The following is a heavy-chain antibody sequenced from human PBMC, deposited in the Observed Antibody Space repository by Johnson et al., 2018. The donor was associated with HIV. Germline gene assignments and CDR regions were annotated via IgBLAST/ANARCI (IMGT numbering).Heavy chain of an antibody. Sequence: VQLVESGGGVVQPGRSLRLSCAAYGFTVSRNYMSWVRQAPGKGLEWVSVVYSGGSTYYADSVKGRFTVSRDNSKNTVYLQMNSLRAEDTAVYYCAREGGDCSRGGAFDIWGQGTMVTVSS. CDR3: AREGGDCSRGGAFDI. V-gene: IGHV3-66*01. J-gene: IGHJ3*02. CDR2: VYSGGST. CDR1: GFTVSRNY. D-gene: IGHD2-2*01.